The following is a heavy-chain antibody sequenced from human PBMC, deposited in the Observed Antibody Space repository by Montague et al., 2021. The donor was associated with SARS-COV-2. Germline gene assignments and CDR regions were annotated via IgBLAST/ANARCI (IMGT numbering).Heavy chain of an antibody. CDR1: GFTFSSHG. Sequence: SRRLSCAASGFTFSSHGMSLFHQPPVKGLEWVSEIHGRGDGTYYSDSVRGRFTISRDNSKNTLYLQMNSLRVEDTAVYYCARDQNHGMDVWGQGTTVIVSS. CDR3: ARDQNHGMDV. V-gene: IGHV3-23*01. J-gene: IGHJ6*02. D-gene: IGHD1-14*01. CDR2: IHGRGDGT.